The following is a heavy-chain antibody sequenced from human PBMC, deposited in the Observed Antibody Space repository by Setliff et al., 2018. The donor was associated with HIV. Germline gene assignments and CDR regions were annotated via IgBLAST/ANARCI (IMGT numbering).Heavy chain of an antibody. CDR2: IKKDGRGK. V-gene: IGHV3-7*03. D-gene: IGHD3-22*01. J-gene: IGHJ4*02. Sequence: GGSLRLSCGASGFIFSDSWMDWVRQAPGKGLEWVATIKKDGRGKYYVDSVKGRFTISRDNAGTSLHLHMNSLRAEDTAVYYCARQAHPRGYYGSAGLFDYWGQGTPVTVSS. CDR1: GFIFSDSW. CDR3: ARQAHPRGYYGSAGLFDY.